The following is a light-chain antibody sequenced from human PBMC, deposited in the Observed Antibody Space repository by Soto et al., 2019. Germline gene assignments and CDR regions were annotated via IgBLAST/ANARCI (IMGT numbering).Light chain of an antibody. CDR2: EVN. Sequence: QSALTQPASVSGSPGQSITISCTGTSRDVGGYNHVSWYQQHPGRAPKLMIYEVNNRPSGVSDRFSGSKADNTASLTISGLQPEDGADYYCNSYRRGSSFWVFGGGTKLTVL. CDR1: SRDVGGYNH. V-gene: IGLV2-14*01. J-gene: IGLJ3*02. CDR3: NSYRRGSSFWV.